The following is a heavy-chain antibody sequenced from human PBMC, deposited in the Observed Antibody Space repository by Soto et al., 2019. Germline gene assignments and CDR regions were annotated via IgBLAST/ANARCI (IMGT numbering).Heavy chain of an antibody. CDR3: TRILWSSRRDALDI. CDR1: GFTFRNYA. CDR2: IGNSGTPT. Sequence: DVQLLESGGDLVQPGGSLRLSCIASGFTFRNYAMAWVRQAPGEDLEWVSAIGNSGTPTLYADSVKSRFSISRDDSRNTVSLQMNSLGVEDTATYYCTRILWSSRRDALDIWGQGTTVTVSS. V-gene: IGHV3-23*01. J-gene: IGHJ6*02. D-gene: IGHD2-21*01.